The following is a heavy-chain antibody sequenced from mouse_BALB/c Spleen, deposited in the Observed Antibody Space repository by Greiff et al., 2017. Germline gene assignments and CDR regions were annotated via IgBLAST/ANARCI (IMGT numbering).Heavy chain of an antibody. J-gene: IGHJ4*01. CDR2: IRLKSNNYAT. Sequence: EVQLVESGGGLVQPGGSMKLSCVASGFTFSNYWMNWVRQSPEKGLEWVAEIRLKSNNYATHYAESVKGRFTISRDDSKSSVYLQMNNLRAEDTGSYYCTRRFYYGSSKAMDYWGQGTSVTVSS. D-gene: IGHD1-1*01. CDR1: GFTFSNYW. CDR3: TRRFYYGSSKAMDY. V-gene: IGHV6-6*02.